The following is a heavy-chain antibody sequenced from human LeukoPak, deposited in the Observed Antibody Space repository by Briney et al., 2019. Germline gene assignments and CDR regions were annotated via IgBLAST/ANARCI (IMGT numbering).Heavy chain of an antibody. J-gene: IGHJ4*02. CDR2: FHHGGSP. Sequence: PSQTLSLTCTVSGGSINSGDYIWTWIRQPPGKGLEWIGRFHHGGSPSYNPSLQSRVTISADTSKNHFSLNLRSVSDADTAVHYCARGLTTDKIDYWGQGTLVTASS. CDR1: GGSINSGDYI. D-gene: IGHD4-17*01. V-gene: IGHV4-30-4*01. CDR3: ARGLTTDKIDY.